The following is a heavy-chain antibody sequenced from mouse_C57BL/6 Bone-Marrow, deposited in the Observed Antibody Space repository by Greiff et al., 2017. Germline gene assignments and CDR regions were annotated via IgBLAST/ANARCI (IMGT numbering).Heavy chain of an antibody. CDR1: GFTFSSYG. CDR2: ISSGGSYT. CDR3: SRRVFYWYFDM. Sequence: EVQGVESGGDLVKPGGSLKLSCAASGFTFSSYGMSWVRQTPDKRLEWVATISSGGSYTYYPDSVKGRFTISRDNAKNTLYLQMSSLKSEDTAMYYWSRRVFYWYFDMWGTGTRVTVSS. V-gene: IGHV5-6*01. J-gene: IGHJ1*03.